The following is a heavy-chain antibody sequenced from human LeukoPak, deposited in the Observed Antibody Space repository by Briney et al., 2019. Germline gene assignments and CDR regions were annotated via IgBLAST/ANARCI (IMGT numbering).Heavy chain of an antibody. CDR2: IYYSGNT. D-gene: IGHD6-13*01. Sequence: SETLSLTCTVSGSSISNYYWGWIRQAPGKGLEWIGSIYYSGNTYYNSSLKSRVTISVDTSKNQFSLKLSSVTAADTAVYYCARGRLTEGRQQLPLDYWGQGTLVTVSS. CDR3: ARGRLTEGRQQLPLDY. J-gene: IGHJ4*02. V-gene: IGHV4-39*07. CDR1: GSSISNYY.